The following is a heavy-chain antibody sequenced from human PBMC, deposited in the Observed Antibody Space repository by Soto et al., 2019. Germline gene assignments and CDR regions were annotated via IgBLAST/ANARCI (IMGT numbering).Heavy chain of an antibody. CDR2: IYYSGMT. V-gene: IGHV4-59*01. Sequence: QVQLQESGPGLVKPSETLSLTCTVSGGSISSYYWRWIRQPPGKGLEWIGYIYYSGMTNYNPCLKSRVTISVDPSKNQFSLKRSSVTAADTAVYYCARDRVRDNWFDPWGQGTLVTVSS. CDR3: ARDRVRDNWFDP. J-gene: IGHJ5*02. D-gene: IGHD1-1*01. CDR1: GGSISSYY.